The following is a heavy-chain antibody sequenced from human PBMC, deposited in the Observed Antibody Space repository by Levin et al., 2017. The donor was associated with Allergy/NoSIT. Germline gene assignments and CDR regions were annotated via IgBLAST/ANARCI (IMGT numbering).Heavy chain of an antibody. V-gene: IGHV3-21*01. CDR2: ISAGGNYI. Sequence: GGSLRLSCAASGILFSSYDMNWVRQAPGKGLEWVSSISAGGNYIYYADSVKGRFTISRDNAKNSLFLQMNSLRAEDTAVYYCASGAMYHYDRSAFDYFYYAMDVWGQGTTVTVSS. CDR3: ASGAMYHYDRSAFDYFYYAMDV. D-gene: IGHD3-22*01. CDR1: GILFSSYD. J-gene: IGHJ6*02.